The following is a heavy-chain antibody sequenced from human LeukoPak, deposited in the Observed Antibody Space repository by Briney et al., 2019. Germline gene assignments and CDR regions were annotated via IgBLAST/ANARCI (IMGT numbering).Heavy chain of an antibody. D-gene: IGHD3-10*01. CDR3: ARGPRVLWFGELFSGSGMDV. V-gene: IGHV4-59*12. J-gene: IGHJ6*02. CDR2: LYYSGST. Sequence: SETLSLTCTVSAGSMSGYHWSWIRQAPGKGLEWIGYLYYSGSTKYNPSLKSRVTISVDTSKNQFSLKLSSVTAADTAVYYCARGPRVLWFGELFSGSGMDVWGQGTTVTVSS. CDR1: AGSMSGYH.